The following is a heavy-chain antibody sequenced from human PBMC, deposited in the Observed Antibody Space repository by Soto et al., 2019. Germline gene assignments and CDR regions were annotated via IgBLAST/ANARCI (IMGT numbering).Heavy chain of an antibody. J-gene: IGHJ4*02. V-gene: IGHV3-23*01. D-gene: IGHD2-15*01. CDR2: ISGSGGST. CDR1: GFTFSSYA. Sequence: GGSLRLSCAASGFTFSSYAMSWVRQAPGKGLEWVSAISGSGGSTYYADSVKGRFTISRDNSKNTLYLQMNRLRAEDTAVYYCAKDRRGHYSGASNFDYWGQGTLVTVSS. CDR3: AKDRRGHYSGASNFDY.